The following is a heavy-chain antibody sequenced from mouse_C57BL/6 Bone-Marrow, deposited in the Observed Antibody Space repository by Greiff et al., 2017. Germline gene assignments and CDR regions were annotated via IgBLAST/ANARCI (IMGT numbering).Heavy chain of an antibody. Sequence: EVKLMESGPGLVKPSQSLSLTCSVTGYSITSGYYWNWIRQFPGNKLEWMGYISYDGSNNYNPSLKNRISITRDTSKNQFFLKLNSVTTEDTATDYCARGENYYGSKWFAYWGQGTLVTVSA. V-gene: IGHV3-6*01. CDR1: GYSITSGYY. D-gene: IGHD1-1*01. CDR2: ISYDGSN. J-gene: IGHJ3*01. CDR3: ARGENYYGSKWFAY.